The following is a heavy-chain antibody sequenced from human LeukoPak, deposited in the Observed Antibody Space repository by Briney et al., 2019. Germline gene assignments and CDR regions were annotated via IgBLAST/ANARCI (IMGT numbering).Heavy chain of an antibody. J-gene: IGHJ4*02. CDR2: ISSSGSTI. Sequence: GGSLRLSCAASGFTFSSYEMNWVRQAPGKGLVWVSYISSSGSTIYYADSVKGRFTISRDNAKNSLYLQMNSLRAEDTAVYYCARRYCSSTSCLFDYWGQGTLVTVSS. CDR3: ARRYCSSTSCLFDY. D-gene: IGHD2-2*01. V-gene: IGHV3-48*03. CDR1: GFTFSSYE.